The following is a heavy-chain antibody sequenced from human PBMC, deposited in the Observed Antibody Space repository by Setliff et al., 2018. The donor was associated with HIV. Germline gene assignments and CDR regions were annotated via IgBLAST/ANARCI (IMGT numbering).Heavy chain of an antibody. D-gene: IGHD2-2*01. CDR1: GFTFSNAW. CDR2: IKSKTDSGTT. J-gene: IGHJ1*01. Sequence: GSLRLSCAASGFTFSNAWMNWVRQAPGKGLEWVGRIKSKTDSGTTDYAAPVKGRFTISRDDSKNTLYLQMNSLKTEDTAIYYCTTKPPAADFQHWGQGTLVTVSS. CDR3: TTKPPAADFQH. V-gene: IGHV3-15*07.